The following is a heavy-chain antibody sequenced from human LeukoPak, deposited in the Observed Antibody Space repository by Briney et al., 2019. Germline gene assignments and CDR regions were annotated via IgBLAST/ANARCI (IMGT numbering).Heavy chain of an antibody. J-gene: IGHJ3*02. V-gene: IGHV3-21*04. D-gene: IGHD3-10*01. CDR3: AKGVRITMVRGAFDI. Sequence: GGSLRLSCAASGFSFSSYTMNWVRQAPGRGLEWVSSVSTSSSYIYYADSLKGRFTISRDNAKKSLYLQMNSLRAEDTALYYCAKGVRITMVRGAFDIWGQGTMVTVSS. CDR2: VSTSSSYI. CDR1: GFSFSSYT.